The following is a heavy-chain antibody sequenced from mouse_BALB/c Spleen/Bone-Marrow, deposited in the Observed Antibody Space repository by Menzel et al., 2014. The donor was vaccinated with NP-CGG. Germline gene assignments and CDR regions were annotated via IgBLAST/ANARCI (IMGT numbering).Heavy chain of an antibody. CDR2: ILPGSTST. D-gene: IGHD2-3*01. CDR3: ARNGYSSLAMDY. J-gene: IGHJ4*01. CDR1: GYTFSGYW. Sequence: VQLQQSGAELMKPGASVKISCKTTGYTFSGYWIDWVKQRPGHGLEWIGEILPGSTSTNYNEKFKDKATLTAETSSNSAYMQLSSMTSEDSAVYYCARNGYSSLAMDYWGQGTSVTVS. V-gene: IGHV1-9*01.